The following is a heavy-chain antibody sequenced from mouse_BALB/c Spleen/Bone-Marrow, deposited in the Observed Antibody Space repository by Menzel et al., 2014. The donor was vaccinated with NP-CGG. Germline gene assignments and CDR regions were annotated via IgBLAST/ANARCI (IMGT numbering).Heavy chain of an antibody. D-gene: IGHD2-14*01. V-gene: IGHV1-69*01. CDR3: ARSDYRYDPLAN. Sequence: QVHVKQSGAELVMPGASVKMSCKASGYTFTDYWMHWVKQRPGQGLEWIGAIDTSGSYISYNQKFKGKATLTVDESSSTAYMQLSSLTSEDSAVYHCARSDYRYDPLANWGQGTLVTVSA. J-gene: IGHJ3*01. CDR2: IDTSGSYI. CDR1: GYTFTDYW.